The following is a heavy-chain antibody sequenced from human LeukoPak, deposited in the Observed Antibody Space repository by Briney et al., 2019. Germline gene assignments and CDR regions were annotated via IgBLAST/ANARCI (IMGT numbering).Heavy chain of an antibody. D-gene: IGHD1-1*01. V-gene: IGHV1-8*01. J-gene: IGHJ6*02. CDR2: MNPNSGNT. CDR1: GYTFTSYD. Sequence: GASVKVSCKASGYTFTSYDINWVREATGQGLEWMGWMNPNSGNTGYAQKFQGRVTMTRNTSISTAYMELSSLRSEDTAVYYCATPMGILIPFGTNYYYYGMDVWGQGTTVTVSS. CDR3: ATPMGILIPFGTNYYYYGMDV.